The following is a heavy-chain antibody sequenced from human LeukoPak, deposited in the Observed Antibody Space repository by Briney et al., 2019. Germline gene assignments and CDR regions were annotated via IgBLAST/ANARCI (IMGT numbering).Heavy chain of an antibody. CDR3: AKLGDSSLRFIDY. J-gene: IGHJ4*02. V-gene: IGHV3-23*01. D-gene: IGHD3-3*01. Sequence: GGSLRLSCPASGLTFSSYAMSWVRQPPGKGLDWVSRISGSGGKTFYADSVKGRFTISRDNSKNTLYLQMNSLRAEDTAIYYCAKLGDSSLRFIDYWGQGALVTVSS. CDR1: GLTFSSYA. CDR2: ISGSGGKT.